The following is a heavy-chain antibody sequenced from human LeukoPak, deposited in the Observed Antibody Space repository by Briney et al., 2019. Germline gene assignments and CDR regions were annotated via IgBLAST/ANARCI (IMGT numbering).Heavy chain of an antibody. V-gene: IGHV4-38-2*02. Sequence: SSETLSLTCTVSGYSINSIYYWGWIRQPPGKGLEWIGSIYYSGSTYYNPSLKSRVTISVDTSKNQFSLKLSSVTAADTAVYYCARAVGITTALFDYWGQGTLVTVSS. CDR3: ARAVGITTALFDY. D-gene: IGHD1-26*01. J-gene: IGHJ4*02. CDR1: GYSINSIYY. CDR2: IYYSGST.